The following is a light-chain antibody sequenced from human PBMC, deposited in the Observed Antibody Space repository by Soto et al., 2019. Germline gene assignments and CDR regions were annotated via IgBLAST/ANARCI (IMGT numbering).Light chain of an antibody. V-gene: IGKV3-20*01. J-gene: IGKJ1*01. Sequence: EIVLTQSPGTLSLSPGERATLFCRASQSVSSAYLAWYQHKPGQAPRLFIYAASSRATGIPDRFSGSASGTDFSLTISRLEPEDFAVYYCQQSQSSLPTFGQGTKVDIK. CDR1: QSVSSAY. CDR3: QQSQSSLPT. CDR2: AAS.